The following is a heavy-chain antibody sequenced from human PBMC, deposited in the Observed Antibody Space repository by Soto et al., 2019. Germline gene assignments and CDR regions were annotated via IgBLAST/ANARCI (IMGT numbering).Heavy chain of an antibody. CDR3: ARDPEYCSGGSCYRDY. CDR2: IIPILGIA. J-gene: IGHJ4*02. Sequence: QVQLVQSGAEVKKPGSSVKVSCKASGGTFSSYTISWVRQAPGQGLEWMGRIIPILGIANYAQKFQGRVTITADKSTSTAHMELSSLRSEDTAVYYCARDPEYCSGGSCYRDYWGQGTLVTVSS. D-gene: IGHD2-15*01. V-gene: IGHV1-69*08. CDR1: GGTFSSYT.